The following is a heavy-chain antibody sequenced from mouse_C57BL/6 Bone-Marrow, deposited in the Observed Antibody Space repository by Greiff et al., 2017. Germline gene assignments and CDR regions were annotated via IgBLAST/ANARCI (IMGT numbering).Heavy chain of an antibody. CDR3: TTSRWDGY. CDR1: GFNIKDDY. CDR2: IDPENGDT. J-gene: IGHJ3*01. V-gene: IGHV14-4*01. D-gene: IGHD4-1*01. Sequence: DVKLVESGAELVRPGASVKLSCTASGFNIKDDYMHWVKQRPEQGLEWIGWIDPENGDTEYASKFQGKATITADTSSNTAYLQLSSLTSEDTAVYSCTTSRWDGYWGQGTLVTVSA.